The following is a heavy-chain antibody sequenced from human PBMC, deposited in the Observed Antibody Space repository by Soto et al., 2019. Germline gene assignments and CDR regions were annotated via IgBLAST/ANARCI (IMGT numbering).Heavy chain of an antibody. D-gene: IGHD3-16*02. Sequence: GGPLRLACAASGLAFRSFLMSWVRLEKGGGLEGVANINQVGRDTYYSDSVRDRFTISRDNAANSLFLHMNSLGAEDTAVYYCATYHDDEWESYRHRYWGQGTLVTVSS. V-gene: IGHV3-7*01. J-gene: IGHJ4*02. CDR3: ATYHDDEWESYRHRY. CDR2: INQVGRDT. CDR1: GLAFRSFL.